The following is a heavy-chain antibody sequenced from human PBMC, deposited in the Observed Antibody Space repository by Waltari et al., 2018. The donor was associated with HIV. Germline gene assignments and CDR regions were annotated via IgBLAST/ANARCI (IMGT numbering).Heavy chain of an antibody. D-gene: IGHD4-17*01. CDR2: ISGSANSA. J-gene: IGHJ5*02. V-gene: IGHV3-23*01. CDR1: GYIVCHFA. Sequence: LHLLESGGGWARPGGSLGLSGAATGYIVCHFAMSWFRQAPGKGLEWVSGISGSANSAYYADSVMGRFTISRDNSKDTLLLQTKSLRADDTAVYYCAKEARGAYGDFTSPLESWGQGTLVTVSS. CDR3: AKEARGAYGDFTSPLES.